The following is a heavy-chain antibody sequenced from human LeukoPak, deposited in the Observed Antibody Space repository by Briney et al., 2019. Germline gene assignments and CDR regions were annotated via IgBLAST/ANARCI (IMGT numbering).Heavy chain of an antibody. V-gene: IGHV3-72*01. CDR1: GFTFSDHY. D-gene: IGHD4-17*01. CDR3: ARVVGDYGDYLDY. J-gene: IGHJ4*02. Sequence: QPGGSLRLSCAASGFTFSDHYMDWVRQAPGKGLEWVGRTRNKANSYTTEYAASVKGTFTISRDDSKNSLYLQMNSLKAEDTAVYYCARVVGDYGDYLDYWGQGTLVTVSS. CDR2: TRNKANSYTT.